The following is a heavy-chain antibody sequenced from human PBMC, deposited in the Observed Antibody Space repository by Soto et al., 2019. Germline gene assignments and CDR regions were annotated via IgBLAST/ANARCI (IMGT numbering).Heavy chain of an antibody. J-gene: IGHJ5*02. D-gene: IGHD3-22*01. Sequence: QVQLVQSGAEVKKPGASVKVSCKASGYTFTSHGISWVRQAPGQGLEWMGWISAYNGDTNYAQNLQGRVTMTTDTATSTAYMELRSLRADDTAVYYCASATGHYSDPWGQGTLVTVSS. CDR3: ASATGHYSDP. CDR2: ISAYNGDT. V-gene: IGHV1-18*01. CDR1: GYTFTSHG.